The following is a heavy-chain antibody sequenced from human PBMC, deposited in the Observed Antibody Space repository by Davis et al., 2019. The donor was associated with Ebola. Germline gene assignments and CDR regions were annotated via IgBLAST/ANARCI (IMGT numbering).Heavy chain of an antibody. CDR3: ARGGKTSGWYYYFDY. V-gene: IGHV4-59*01. CDR2: IYYSGST. J-gene: IGHJ4*02. Sequence: MPSETLSLTCSVSGGSIRGYHWSWIRQPPGKGLEWIGYIYYSGSTNYNPSLKSRVTISVDTSKSQFSLKLNSVTAADSAVYYCARGGKTSGWYYYFDYWGQGSLVTVSS. CDR1: GGSIRGYH. D-gene: IGHD6-19*01.